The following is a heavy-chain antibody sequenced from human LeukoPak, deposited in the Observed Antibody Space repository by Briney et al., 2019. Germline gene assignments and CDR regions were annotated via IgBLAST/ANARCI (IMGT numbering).Heavy chain of an antibody. Sequence: PSQTLSLTCTVSGGSISRVRNYWSWIRQPAGKGLEWIGRFYPSGSTNYNPSLKIRVTISVDTSKNQFSLKLSSVNAADTAVYYCARVDGSCSGGSCPSGNWFDPWGQGTLVTVSS. V-gene: IGHV4-61*02. D-gene: IGHD2-15*01. CDR2: FYPSGST. J-gene: IGHJ5*02. CDR3: ARVDGSCSGGSCPSGNWFDP. CDR1: GGSISRVRNY.